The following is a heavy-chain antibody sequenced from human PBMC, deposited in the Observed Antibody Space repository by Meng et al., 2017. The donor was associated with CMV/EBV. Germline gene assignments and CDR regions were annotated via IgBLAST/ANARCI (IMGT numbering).Heavy chain of an antibody. CDR2: INHSGST. CDR1: GGSFSGYY. V-gene: IGHV4-34*01. CDR3: ARGVHKSVIAMGPFDY. D-gene: IGHD2-21*01. Sequence: GSLRLSCAVYGGSFSGYYWSWIRQPPGKGLEWIGEINHSGSTNYNPSLKSRVTMTRDTSTSTVYMELSSLRSEDTAVYYCARGVHKSVIAMGPFDYWGQGTLVTVSS. J-gene: IGHJ4*02.